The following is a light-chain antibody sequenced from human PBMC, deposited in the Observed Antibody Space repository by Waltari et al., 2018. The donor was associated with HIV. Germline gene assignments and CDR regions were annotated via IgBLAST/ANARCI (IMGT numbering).Light chain of an antibody. Sequence: QSVLTQPPSLSGAQGQRVTISCTWSSSNIRPRYYVHWYQQLPAPAPKPFIYGTSSRSSGVPDRFSGSKSGTSASLAITGLQAEDEADYYGQSYDSSLSGWVFGGGTKLTVL. V-gene: IGLV1-40*01. CDR2: GTS. CDR1: SSNIRPRYY. CDR3: QSYDSSLSGWV. J-gene: IGLJ3*02.